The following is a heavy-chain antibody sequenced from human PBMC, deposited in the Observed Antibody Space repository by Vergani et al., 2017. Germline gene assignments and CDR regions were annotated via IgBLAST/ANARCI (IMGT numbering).Heavy chain of an antibody. J-gene: IGHJ3*02. CDR1: GFTFSSYA. V-gene: IGHV3-23*01. CDR3: AKDLGIAARLRIDAFDI. CDR2: ISGSGGST. Sequence: EVQLLESGGGLVQPGGSLGLSCAASGFTFSSYAMSWVRQAPGKGLEWVSAISGSGGSTYYADSVKGRFTISRDNSKNTLYLQMNSLRAEDTAVYYCAKDLGIAARLRIDAFDIWGQGTMVTVSS. D-gene: IGHD6-6*01.